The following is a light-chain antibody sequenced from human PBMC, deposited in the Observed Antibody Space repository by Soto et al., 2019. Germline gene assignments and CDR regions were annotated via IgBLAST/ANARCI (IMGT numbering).Light chain of an antibody. V-gene: IGKV1-39*01. Sequence: DIQMTQSPSSLSASVGDRVTITCRASQGIADYVAWFQQKPGKAPKLLIYAASSLQSGVPSRFSGSGSGTDFTLTISSLQPEDFATYYCQQSYSTPPITFGQGTRLEIK. CDR3: QQSYSTPPIT. CDR1: QGIADY. CDR2: AAS. J-gene: IGKJ5*01.